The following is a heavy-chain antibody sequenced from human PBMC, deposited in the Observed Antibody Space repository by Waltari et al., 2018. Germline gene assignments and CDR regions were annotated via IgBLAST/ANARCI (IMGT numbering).Heavy chain of an antibody. D-gene: IGHD6-13*01. CDR2: INPNSGGT. J-gene: IGHJ5*02. CDR1: GYTFTGYY. CDR3: ARDRGYSSSWNWFDP. V-gene: IGHV1-2*06. Sequence: QVQLVQSGAEVKKPGASVKVSCKASGYTFTGYYMHWVRQAPGQGLEWMGRINPNSGGTNYAQKFQGRVTMTRDTSISTAYMELSRLRSDDTAVYYCARDRGYSSSWNWFDPWGQGTLVTVSS.